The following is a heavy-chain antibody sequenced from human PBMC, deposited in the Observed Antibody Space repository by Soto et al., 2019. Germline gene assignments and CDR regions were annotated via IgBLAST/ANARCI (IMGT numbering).Heavy chain of an antibody. V-gene: IGHV4-39*01. J-gene: IGHJ4*02. CDR1: GGSISSSSYY. CDR2: IYYSGST. CDR3: ARHPDTAMVYFDY. D-gene: IGHD5-18*01. Sequence: QLQLQESGPGLVKPSETLSLTCTVSGGSISSSSYYWGWIRQPPGKGLEWIGSIYYSGSTYYNPSLKSRVTISVDTSKNQFSLKLSSVTAADTAVYYCARHPDTAMVYFDYWGQGTLVTVSS.